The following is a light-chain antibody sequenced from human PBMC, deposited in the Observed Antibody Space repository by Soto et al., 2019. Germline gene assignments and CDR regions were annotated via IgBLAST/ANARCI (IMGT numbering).Light chain of an antibody. CDR2: DVS. J-gene: IGLJ2*01. CDR3: SSYTSSSTVL. V-gene: IGLV2-14*01. Sequence: QSALTQPASVSGSPGQSIAISCSGTSSDVGGYNYVSWYQQHPGKAPKLIIYDVSYRPSGVSDRFSGSKSGNTASLTISGLQAEDEADYYCSSYTSSSTVLIGGGTQLTVL. CDR1: SSDVGGYNY.